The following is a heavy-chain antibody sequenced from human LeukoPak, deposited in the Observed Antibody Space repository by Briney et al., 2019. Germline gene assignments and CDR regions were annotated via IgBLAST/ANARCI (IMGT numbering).Heavy chain of an antibody. CDR1: GFTFSSYA. CDR3: AKRHYASSWYGDYFDY. CDR2: ISYDENSQ. J-gene: IGHJ4*02. D-gene: IGHD6-13*01. Sequence: PGGSLRLTCAASGFTFSSYAIHWVRQAPGKGLEWVALISYDENSQFYADSVKGRFAISRDNSKNTLYLQMNSLRTEDTAVYYCAKRHYASSWYGDYFDYWGQGTLVTVSS. V-gene: IGHV3-30*18.